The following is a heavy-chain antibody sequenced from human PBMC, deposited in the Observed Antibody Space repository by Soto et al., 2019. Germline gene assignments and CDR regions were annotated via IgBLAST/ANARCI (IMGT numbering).Heavy chain of an antibody. J-gene: IGHJ4*02. V-gene: IGHV4-59*01. CDR3: ARVPRYCSGGSCYSAPFDY. Sequence: SETLSLTCTVSGGSISSYYWSWIRQPPGKGLEWIGYIYYSGSTNYNPSLKSRVTISVDTSKNQFSLKLSSVTAADTAVYYCARVPRYCSGGSCYSAPFDYWGQGTLVTVS. CDR2: IYYSGST. CDR1: GGSISSYY. D-gene: IGHD2-15*01.